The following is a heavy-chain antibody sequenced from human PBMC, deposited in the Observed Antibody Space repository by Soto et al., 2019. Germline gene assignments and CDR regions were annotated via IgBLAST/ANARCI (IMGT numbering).Heavy chain of an antibody. Sequence: EVQLVESGGGLVQPGGSLRLSCTASGFTFNNKWMHWVRQAPGKGLVWVSRIDGYSTTTNYADSVKGRITISRDNAKNTVFLHVNSLTDEDTAVFYCARGGAMGGDYWGQGTMVTVSS. V-gene: IGHV3-74*01. CDR1: GFTFNNKW. D-gene: IGHD1-26*01. J-gene: IGHJ4*02. CDR3: ARGGAMGGDY. CDR2: IDGYSTTT.